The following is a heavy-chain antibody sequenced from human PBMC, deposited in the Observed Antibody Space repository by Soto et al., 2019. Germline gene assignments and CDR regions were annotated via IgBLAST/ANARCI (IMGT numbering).Heavy chain of an antibody. Sequence: QVQLVESGGGVVQPGRSLRLSCAASGFTFSSYAMQWVRQAPGKGLEWVAVISYDGSNKYYADYVKGRFTISRDNAKYTLQLRMQVTRAANTVVYYCARAGVWGICRVLGYFDCWGRGTLVTV. D-gene: IGHD3-16*01. CDR2: ISYDGSNK. CDR3: ARAGVWGICRVLGYFDC. V-gene: IGHV3-30-3*01. CDR1: GFTFSSYA. J-gene: IGHJ2*01.